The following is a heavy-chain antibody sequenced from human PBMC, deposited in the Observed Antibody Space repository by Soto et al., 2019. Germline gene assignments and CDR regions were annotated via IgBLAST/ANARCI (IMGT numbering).Heavy chain of an antibody. CDR1: GGSINSHY. CDR2: FYSSGSI. J-gene: IGHJ5*02. CDR3: ARMYSSGSGWFHP. D-gene: IGHD6-19*01. V-gene: IGHV4-4*08. Sequence: SETLSLTCTVSGGSINSHYWSWIRQPPGKRLEWIGSFYSSGSIIYNPSLRGRVSISGDTSSNQFSMSLTSVTAADTARYYCARMYSSGSGWFHPWGQGTLVTVSS.